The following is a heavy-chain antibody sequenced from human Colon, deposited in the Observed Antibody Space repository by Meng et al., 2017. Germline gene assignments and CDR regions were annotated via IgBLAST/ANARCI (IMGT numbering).Heavy chain of an antibody. CDR2: INHSGST. J-gene: IGHJ5*02. D-gene: IGHD5-12*01. CDR1: GGSSSGYY. Sequence: VRLRQWGAGLLTPSDHSSRPCAVYGGSSSGYYWSWIRQPPGKGLEWIGEINHSGSTNYNPSLKSRVTISVDTSKNQFSLKLSSVTAADTAVYYCARGRYSGYLPWGQGTLVTVSS. V-gene: IGHV4-34*01. CDR3: ARGRYSGYLP.